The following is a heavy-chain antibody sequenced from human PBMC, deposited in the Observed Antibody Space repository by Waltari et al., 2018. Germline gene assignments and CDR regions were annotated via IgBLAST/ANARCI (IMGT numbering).Heavy chain of an antibody. V-gene: IGHV1-2*04. CDR1: GYTFNGYY. J-gene: IGHJ4*02. CDR2: RNPNRGVT. D-gene: IGHD4-17*01. Sequence: QVQLVQSGTEVKKPGASVKVSCKASGYTFNGYYMHWVRQAPGQGLEWMGWRNPNRGVTNYAQKFQGWVTMTRDTSITTAYMELSRLTSADTAIYYCALTYGDYSAPFDFWGQGTLVTVSS. CDR3: ALTYGDYSAPFDF.